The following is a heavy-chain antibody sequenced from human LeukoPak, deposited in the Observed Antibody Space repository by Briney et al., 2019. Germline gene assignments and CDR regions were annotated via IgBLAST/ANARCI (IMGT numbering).Heavy chain of an antibody. J-gene: IGHJ5*02. CDR2: INHSGST. CDR1: GGSFSGYY. CDR3: ARGRSGYSYGYWFDP. V-gene: IGHV4-34*01. Sequence: SETLSLTCAVYGGSFSGYYWSWIRQPPGKGLEWIGEINHSGSTNYNPSLKSRITISVDTSKIQFSLKLSSVTAADTAVYYCARGRSGYSYGYWFDPWGQGTLVTVSS. D-gene: IGHD5-18*01.